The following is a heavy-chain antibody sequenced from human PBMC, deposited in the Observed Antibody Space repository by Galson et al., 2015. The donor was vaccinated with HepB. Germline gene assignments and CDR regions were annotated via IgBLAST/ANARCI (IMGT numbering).Heavy chain of an antibody. CDR3: AREMVRGVVYYYYYGMDV. CDR1: GYTFTSYA. J-gene: IGHJ6*02. V-gene: IGHV1-3*01. Sequence: SVKVSCKASGYTFTSYAMHWVRQAPGQRLEWMGWINAGNGNTKYSQKFQGRVTITRDTSASTAYMELSRLRSDDTAVYYCAREMVRGVVYYYYYGMDVWGQGTTVTVSS. D-gene: IGHD3-10*01. CDR2: INAGNGNT.